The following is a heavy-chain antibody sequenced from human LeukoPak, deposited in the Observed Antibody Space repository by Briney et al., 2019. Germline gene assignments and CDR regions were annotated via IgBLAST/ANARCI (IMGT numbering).Heavy chain of an antibody. J-gene: IGHJ4*02. D-gene: IGHD1-26*01. CDR3: AKIFGATNSYY. Sequence: GGSLRLSCAASGFTFSSYGMHWVRQAPGKGLEWVAVISYDGSNKYYADSVKGRFTISRDNSKNTLYLQMNSLRAEDTAVYYCAKIFGATNSYYWGQGTLVTVSS. CDR2: ISYDGSNK. CDR1: GFTFSSYG. V-gene: IGHV3-30*18.